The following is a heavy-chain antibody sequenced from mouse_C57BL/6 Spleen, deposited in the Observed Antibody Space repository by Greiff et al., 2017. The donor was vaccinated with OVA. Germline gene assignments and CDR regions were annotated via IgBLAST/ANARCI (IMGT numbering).Heavy chain of an antibody. Sequence: EVKVVESGGGLVQPGGSLKLSCAASGFTFSDYYMYWVRQTPEKRLEWVAYISNGGGSTYYPDTVKGRFTISRDNAKNTLYLQMSRLKSEDTAMYYCARDSFAYWGQGTLVTVSA. J-gene: IGHJ3*01. CDR3: ARDSFAY. CDR1: GFTFSDYY. CDR2: ISNGGGST. V-gene: IGHV5-12*01.